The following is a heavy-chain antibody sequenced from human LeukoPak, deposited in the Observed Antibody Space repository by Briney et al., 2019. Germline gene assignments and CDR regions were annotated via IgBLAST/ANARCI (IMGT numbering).Heavy chain of an antibody. CDR2: ISSSSSYI. Sequence: GKSLRLSCAASGFTFSSYSMNWVRQAPGKGLEWVSSISSSSSYIYYADSVKGRFTISRDNAKNSLYLQMNSLRAEDTAVYYCARVRGWGYDPWGQGTLVTVSS. D-gene: IGHD3-10*01. V-gene: IGHV3-21*01. J-gene: IGHJ5*02. CDR3: ARVRGWGYDP. CDR1: GFTFSSYS.